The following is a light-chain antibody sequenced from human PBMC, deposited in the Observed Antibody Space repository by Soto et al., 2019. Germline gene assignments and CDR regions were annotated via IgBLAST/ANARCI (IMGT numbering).Light chain of an antibody. J-gene: IGLJ1*01. Sequence: QSALTQPASVSGSPGQSITISCTGTSSDVGSDNLVSWYQQHPGKAPKFIIYEVSQRPAGVSYRFSGSKSGNMAYLTISGLQAEDEADYYCCSYEGSITYVFGTGTKVTVL. CDR3: CSYEGSITYV. V-gene: IGLV2-23*02. CDR1: SSDVGSDNL. CDR2: EVS.